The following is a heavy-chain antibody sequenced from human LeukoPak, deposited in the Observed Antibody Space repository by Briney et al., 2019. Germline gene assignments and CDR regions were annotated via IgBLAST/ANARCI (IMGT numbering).Heavy chain of an antibody. J-gene: IGHJ4*02. D-gene: IGHD3-9*01. CDR1: GFAFSSYA. V-gene: IGHV3-21*01. CDR3: ARTYYDILTGYNPYFDY. CDR2: ITASSTAI. Sequence: GGSLRLSCAASGFAFSSYAMSWVRQAPGKGLEWVSSITASSTAIYSADSVKGRFTISRDNAKNFLYLQMNSLRAEDTAVYYCARTYYDILTGYNPYFDYWGQGILVTVSS.